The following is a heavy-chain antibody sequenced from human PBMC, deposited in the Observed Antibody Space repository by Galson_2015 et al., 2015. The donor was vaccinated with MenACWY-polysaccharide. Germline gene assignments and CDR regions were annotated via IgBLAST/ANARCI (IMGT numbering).Heavy chain of an antibody. D-gene: IGHD3-10*01. CDR3: ARDPRGARSSYFDN. Sequence: CAASGFAFSDYYMHWIRQAPGNGLEWVSYISDSGSAIYFADSVKGRFIISRDNAKNSLYLQMNSLRAEDTAVYFCARDPRGARSSYFDNWGQGILVTVSS. J-gene: IGHJ4*02. V-gene: IGHV3-11*01. CDR1: GFAFSDYY. CDR2: ISDSGSAI.